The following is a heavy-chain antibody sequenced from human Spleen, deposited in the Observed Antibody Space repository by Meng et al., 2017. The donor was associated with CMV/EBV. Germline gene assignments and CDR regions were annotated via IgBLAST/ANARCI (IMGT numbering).Heavy chain of an antibody. CDR3: ARVLNTYSSSWYYLPGDYYYGMDV. V-gene: IGHV3-21*01. CDR1: GFTFSSYS. CDR2: ISSSSSYI. D-gene: IGHD6-13*01. J-gene: IGHJ6*02. Sequence: GESLKISCAASGFTFSSYSMNWVRQAPGKGLEWVSSISSSSSYIYYADSVKGRFTISRDNAKNSLYLQMNSLRAEDTAVYYCARVLNTYSSSWYYLPGDYYYGMDVWGQGTTVTVSS.